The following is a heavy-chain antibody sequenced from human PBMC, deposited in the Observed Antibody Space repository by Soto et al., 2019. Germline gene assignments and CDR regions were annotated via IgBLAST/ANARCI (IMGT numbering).Heavy chain of an antibody. CDR1: GFTFGDYA. V-gene: IGHV3-49*03. Sequence: LRLSCTASGFTFGDYAMSWFRQAPGKGLEWVGFIRSKAYGGTTEYAASVKGRFTISRDDSKSIAYLQMNSLKTEDTAVYYCTRCHDLFCYYYGMDVWGQGTTVTVSS. CDR3: TRCHDLFCYYYGMDV. CDR2: IRSKAYGGTT. J-gene: IGHJ6*02.